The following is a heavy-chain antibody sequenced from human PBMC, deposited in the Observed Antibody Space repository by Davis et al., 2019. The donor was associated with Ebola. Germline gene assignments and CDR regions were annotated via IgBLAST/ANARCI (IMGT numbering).Heavy chain of an antibody. V-gene: IGHV3-48*03. J-gene: IGHJ4*02. CDR1: GFTFSSYE. CDR3: ARALTYYYDSSPVDY. Sequence: GGSLRLSCAASGFTFSSYEMNWVRQAPGKGLEWVSYISSSGSTIYYADSVKGRFTISRDNAKNSLYLQMNSLRAEDTAVYYCARALTYYYDSSPVDYWGQGTLVTVSS. D-gene: IGHD3-22*01. CDR2: ISSSGSTI.